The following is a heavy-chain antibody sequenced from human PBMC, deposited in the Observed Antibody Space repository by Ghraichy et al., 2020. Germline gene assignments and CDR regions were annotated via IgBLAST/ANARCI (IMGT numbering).Heavy chain of an antibody. D-gene: IGHD6-13*01. Sequence: SETLSLTCTVSGGSISIYYCSWIRQPPGKGLEWIGYIYYSGSTNYNPSLKSRVTISVDTSKNQFSLKLSSVTAAHTAVYYCARVELAAAGTGWFDPWGQGTLVTVSS. V-gene: IGHV4-59*01. CDR1: GGSISIYY. CDR3: ARVELAAAGTGWFDP. J-gene: IGHJ5*02. CDR2: IYYSGST.